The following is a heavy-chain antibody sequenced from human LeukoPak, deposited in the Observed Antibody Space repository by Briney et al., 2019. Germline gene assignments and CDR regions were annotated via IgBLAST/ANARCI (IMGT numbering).Heavy chain of an antibody. CDR1: GGSISSYY. V-gene: IGHV4-59*01. D-gene: IGHD6-19*01. CDR2: IYYSGST. Sequence: SETLSLTCTVSGGSISSYYWSWIRQPPGKGLEWIGYIYYSGSTNYNPPLKSRVTISVDTSKNQFSLKLSSVTAADTAVYYCARVPAVAGTLFDPWGQGTLVTVSS. CDR3: ARVPAVAGTLFDP. J-gene: IGHJ5*02.